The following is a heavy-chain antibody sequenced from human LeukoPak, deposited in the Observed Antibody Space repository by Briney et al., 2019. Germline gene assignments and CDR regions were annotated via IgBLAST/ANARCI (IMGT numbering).Heavy chain of an antibody. CDR1: GGSINYFY. V-gene: IGHV4-59*01. Sequence: PSETLSLTCTVSGGSINYFYGSWIRQPPGKGLEWIGYIYYSGSANYNPSLRSRVTLSVDTSKNEFSLTLSSVTAADTGIYYCARGDMATIGYDWGQGTLVTVSS. CDR2: IYYSGSA. CDR3: ARGDMATIGYD. J-gene: IGHJ4*02. D-gene: IGHD5-24*01.